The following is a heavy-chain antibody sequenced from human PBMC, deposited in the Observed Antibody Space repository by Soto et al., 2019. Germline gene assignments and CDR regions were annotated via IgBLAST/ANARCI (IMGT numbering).Heavy chain of an antibody. CDR3: ARDIHYYDSSGYYPQDY. V-gene: IGHV1-18*04. J-gene: IGHJ4*02. Sequence: QVQLVQSGAEVKKPGASVKVSCKASGYTFTSYGISWVRQAPGQGLEWMGWISAYNGNTNYAQKLQGRVTMTTDTSTSTADMELRSLRSDDTAVYYCARDIHYYDSSGYYPQDYWGQGTLVTVSS. D-gene: IGHD3-22*01. CDR1: GYTFTSYG. CDR2: ISAYNGNT.